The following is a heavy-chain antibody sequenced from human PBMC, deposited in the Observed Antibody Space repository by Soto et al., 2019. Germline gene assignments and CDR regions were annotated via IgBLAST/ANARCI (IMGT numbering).Heavy chain of an antibody. J-gene: IGHJ6*02. Sequence: QVQLVQSGAEVKKPGSSVKVSCKASGGTFSSYAISWVRQAPGQGLEWMGGIIPIFGTANYAQKFQGRVTITADESTSTAYRELSSLRSEDTAVYYCARDGVEYWSGGSCYYGMDVWGQGTTVTVSS. CDR2: IIPIFGTA. V-gene: IGHV1-69*01. CDR1: GGTFSSYA. CDR3: ARDGVEYWSGGSCYYGMDV. D-gene: IGHD2-15*01.